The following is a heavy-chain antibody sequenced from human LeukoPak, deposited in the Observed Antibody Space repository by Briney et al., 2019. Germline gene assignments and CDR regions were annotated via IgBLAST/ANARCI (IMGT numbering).Heavy chain of an antibody. CDR1: GYSFTTYW. CDR2: IYPGDSNT. J-gene: IGHJ4*02. Sequence: GESLKISCKGSGYSFTTYWIGWVRQMPGKGWEWMGIIYPGDSNTRYSPSFQGQVTISADKSLSTAYLQWSSLKASETAMYYCARRGYCSGGSRYSAPLDYWGQGTLVTVSS. V-gene: IGHV5-51*01. D-gene: IGHD2-15*01. CDR3: ARRGYCSGGSRYSAPLDY.